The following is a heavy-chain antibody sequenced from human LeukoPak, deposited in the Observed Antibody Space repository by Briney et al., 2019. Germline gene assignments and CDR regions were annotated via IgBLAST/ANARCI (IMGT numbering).Heavy chain of an antibody. J-gene: IGHJ1*01. CDR3: ARVGIAAAAEYFQH. CDR2: IYYSGST. D-gene: IGHD6-13*01. CDR1: GDSISRRYR. V-gene: IGHV4-59*01. Sequence: ASETLSLTCSVSGDSISRRYRWGWIRQPPGKGLEWIGYIYYSGSTNYNPSLKSRVTISVDTSKNQFSLKLSSVTAADTAVYYCARVGIAAAAEYFQHWGQGTLVTVSS.